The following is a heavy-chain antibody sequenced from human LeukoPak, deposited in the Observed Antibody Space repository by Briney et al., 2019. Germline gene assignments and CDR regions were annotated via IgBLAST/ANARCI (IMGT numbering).Heavy chain of an antibody. V-gene: IGHV1-69*06. CDR3: ARAAVVVITSGYDAFDI. D-gene: IGHD3-22*01. CDR1: GGTFSSYA. J-gene: IGHJ3*02. Sequence: SVKVSCKASGGTFSSYAISWVRQAPGQGLEWMGGIIPIFGTANYAQKFQGRVTITADKSTSTAYMELSSLRSEDTAVYYCARAAVVVITSGYDAFDIWGQGTMVTVSS. CDR2: IIPIFGTA.